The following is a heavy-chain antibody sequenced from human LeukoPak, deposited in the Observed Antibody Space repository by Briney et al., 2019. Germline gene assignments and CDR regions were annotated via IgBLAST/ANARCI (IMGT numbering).Heavy chain of an antibody. Sequence: GASVKVSCKASGGTFSSYAISWVRQAPGQGLEWMGRIIPILGIANYAQKFQGRVTITADKSTSTAYMELSSLRSEDTAVYYCASHPGIVGATTAFDIWGQGTMVTVSS. CDR2: IIPILGIA. D-gene: IGHD1-26*01. CDR3: ASHPGIVGATTAFDI. CDR1: GGTFSSYA. J-gene: IGHJ3*02. V-gene: IGHV1-69*04.